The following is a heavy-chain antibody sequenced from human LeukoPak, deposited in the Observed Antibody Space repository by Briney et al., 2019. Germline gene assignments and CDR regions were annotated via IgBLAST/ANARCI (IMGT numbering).Heavy chain of an antibody. J-gene: IGHJ2*01. CDR2: IYYSGST. CDR1: GDSISTYY. D-gene: IGHD6-13*01. CDR3: ARVAAAYDWYFDL. V-gene: IGHV4-59*01. Sequence: SETLSLTCTVSGDSISTYYWSWIRQPPGKGLEWIEYIYYSGSTNYNPSLKSRVTISVDTSKNQCSLKLSSVTAADTAVYYCARVAAAYDWYFDLWGRGTLVTVSS.